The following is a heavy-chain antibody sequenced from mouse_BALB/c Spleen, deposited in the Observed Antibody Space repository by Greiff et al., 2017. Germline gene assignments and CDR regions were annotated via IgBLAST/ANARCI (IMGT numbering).Heavy chain of an antibody. V-gene: IGHV5-6-3*01. J-gene: IGHJ3*01. CDR2: INSNGGST. CDR3: ASHYYGNYGFAY. Sequence: EVMLVESGGGLVQPGGSLKLSCAASGFTFSSYGMSWVRQTPDKRLELVATINSNGGSTYYPDSVKGRFTISRDNAKNTLYLQMSSLKSEDTAMYYCASHYYGNYGFAYWGQGTLVTVSA. CDR1: GFTFSSYG. D-gene: IGHD2-1*01.